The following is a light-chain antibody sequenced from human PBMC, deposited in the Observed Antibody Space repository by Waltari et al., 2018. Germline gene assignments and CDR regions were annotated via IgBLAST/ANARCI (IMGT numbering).Light chain of an antibody. CDR3: QQRDRD. V-gene: IGKV1-33*01. Sequence: DIQMTQSPSSLSASVGERVTITCQASQDISNHLNRYQHKPGKAPQVLIYDSSNLETGVPSRFSGSGSGTDYTFIIRSLQPEDVATYYCQQRDRDFGGGTKVEIK. J-gene: IGKJ4*01. CDR2: DSS. CDR1: QDISNH.